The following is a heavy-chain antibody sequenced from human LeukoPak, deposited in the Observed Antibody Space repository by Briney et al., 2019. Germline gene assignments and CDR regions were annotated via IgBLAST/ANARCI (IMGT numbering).Heavy chain of an antibody. Sequence: ASVKVSCKASNYTFTSYGLRWVRQAPGQGPEWMAWISAYNGNANYGQKFQDRVTLTTDTSTSTSSMELRSLRSDDTAMYYCARLLWVGDEYFFDYWGQGTLVTVSS. CDR3: ARLLWVGDEYFFDY. J-gene: IGHJ4*02. V-gene: IGHV1-18*01. CDR2: ISAYNGNA. D-gene: IGHD3-10*01. CDR1: NYTFTSYG.